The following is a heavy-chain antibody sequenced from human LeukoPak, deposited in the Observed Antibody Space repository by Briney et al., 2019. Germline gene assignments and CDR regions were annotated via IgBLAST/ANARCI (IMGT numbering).Heavy chain of an antibody. D-gene: IGHD3-22*01. CDR3: ARDGDSSGYPASSSSRLDP. J-gene: IGHJ5*02. V-gene: IGHV1-2*02. CDR2: INPNSGGT. CDR1: GYTFTGQH. Sequence: ASVKVSCKASGYTFTGQHMHWVRQAPGQGLEWMGWINPNSGGTKYAQKFQGSVTMTRDTSISTAYMELTSLRSDDTAVYYCARDGDSSGYPASSSSRLDPWGQGTLVTVSS.